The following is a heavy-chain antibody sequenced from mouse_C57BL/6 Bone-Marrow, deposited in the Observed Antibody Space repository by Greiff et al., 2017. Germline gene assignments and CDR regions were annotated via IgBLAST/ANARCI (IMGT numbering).Heavy chain of an antibody. Sequence: VQLKESGGDLVKPGGSLKLSCAASGFTFSSYGMSWVRQTPDKRLEWVATISSGGSYTYYPDSVKGRFTISRDNAKNTLYLQMSSLKSEDTAMYYCARRGLRSFAYWGQGTLVTVSA. CDR3: ARRGLRSFAY. CDR2: ISSGGSYT. D-gene: IGHD1-1*01. J-gene: IGHJ3*01. V-gene: IGHV5-6*01. CDR1: GFTFSSYG.